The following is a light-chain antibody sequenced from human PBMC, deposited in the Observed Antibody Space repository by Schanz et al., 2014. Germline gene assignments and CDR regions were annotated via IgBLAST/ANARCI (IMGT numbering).Light chain of an antibody. CDR1: QSIISY. J-gene: IGKJ3*01. CDR2: AAS. V-gene: IGKV1-39*01. CDR3: QQSYSTPLFI. Sequence: DIQMTQSPSSLSASVGDRVTITCRASQSIISYLNWYQQKPGKAPKLLIYAASSLQGGVPSRFSGSGSGTDFTLTISSLEPEDFATYYCQQSYSTPLFIFGPGTKVDIK.